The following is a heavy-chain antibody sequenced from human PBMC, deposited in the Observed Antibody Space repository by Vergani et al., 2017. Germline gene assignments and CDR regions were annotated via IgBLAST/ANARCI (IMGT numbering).Heavy chain of an antibody. V-gene: IGHV4-59*01. J-gene: IGHJ4*02. CDR1: GGSISSYY. CDR3: ARDYIGSSSYEGGLDY. D-gene: IGHD6-19*01. Sequence: VQLQESGPGLVKPSETLSLTCTVSGGSISSYYWSWIRQPPAKGLEWIGYIYYSGNTNYNPSLKSRVTISVDTSKNQFSLKLSFVTAADTAVYYCARDYIGSSSYEGGLDYWGQGTLVTVSS. CDR2: IYYSGNT.